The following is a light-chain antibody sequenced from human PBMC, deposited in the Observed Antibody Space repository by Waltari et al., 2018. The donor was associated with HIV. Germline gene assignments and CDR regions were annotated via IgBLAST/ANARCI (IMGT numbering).Light chain of an antibody. Sequence: QSVLTQPPSVSAAPGQKVTISCSGSSSHIGNKHVSWYQQLPVTAPKLLIYDNNKRPSGIPDRFSGSKSGTSATLGITGLQTGDEADYYCGTWDSSLSAGGVFGGGTKLTVL. CDR1: SSHIGNKH. V-gene: IGLV1-51*01. J-gene: IGLJ2*01. CDR2: DNN. CDR3: GTWDSSLSAGGV.